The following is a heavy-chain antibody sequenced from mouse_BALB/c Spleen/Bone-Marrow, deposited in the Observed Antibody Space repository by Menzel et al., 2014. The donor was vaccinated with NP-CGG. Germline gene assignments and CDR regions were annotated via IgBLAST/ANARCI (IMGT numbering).Heavy chain of an antibody. Sequence: VKLMESGAELVGPGSSVKISCKASGYAISGYWMNWVKQRPGQGLEWIGQIYPGDDDTIYNGKFKGKATLTADKSSNTAYMQLSSLTSEDSAVYLCAREDYGNSWFAYWGQGTLVTVSA. V-gene: IGHV1-80*01. CDR2: IYPGDDDT. J-gene: IGHJ3*01. CDR3: AREDYGNSWFAY. D-gene: IGHD2-1*01. CDR1: GYAISGYW.